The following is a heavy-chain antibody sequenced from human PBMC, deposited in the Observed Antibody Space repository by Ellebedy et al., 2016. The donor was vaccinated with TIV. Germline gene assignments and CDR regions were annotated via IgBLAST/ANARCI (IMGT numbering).Heavy chain of an antibody. D-gene: IGHD6-19*01. CDR1: GFTFSNAW. J-gene: IGHJ6*02. V-gene: IGHV3-15*01. CDR2: IKSKTDGGTT. CDR3: TTSSGSDYYYYYGMDV. Sequence: GGSLRLXXAASGFTFSNAWMSWVRQAPGKGLEWVGRIKSKTDGGTTDYAAPVKGRFTISRDDSKNTLYLQMNSLKTEDTAVYYCTTSSGSDYYYYYGMDVWGQGTTVTVSS.